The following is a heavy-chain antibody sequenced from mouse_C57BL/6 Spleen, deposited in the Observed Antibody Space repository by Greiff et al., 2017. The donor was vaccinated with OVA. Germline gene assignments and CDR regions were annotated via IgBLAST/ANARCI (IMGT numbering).Heavy chain of an antibody. V-gene: IGHV1-54*01. D-gene: IGHD2-3*01. Sequence: ESGAELVRPGTSVKVSCKASGYAFTNYLIEWVKQRPGQGLEWIGVINPGSGGTNYNEKFKGKAPLTADKSSSTAYMQLSSLTSEDSAFYFSERYRDGYPGWFAYWGQGTLVTVSA. CDR1: GYAFTNYL. CDR3: ERYRDGYPGWFAY. J-gene: IGHJ3*01. CDR2: INPGSGGT.